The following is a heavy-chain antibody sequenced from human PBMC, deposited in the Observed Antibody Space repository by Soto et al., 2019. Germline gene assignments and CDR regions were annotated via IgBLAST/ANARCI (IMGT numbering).Heavy chain of an antibody. V-gene: IGHV3-23*01. Sequence: GGSLRLSCAASGFTFSSYAMSWVRQAPGKGLEWVSAISGSGGSTYYADSVKGRFTIPRDNSKNTLYLQMNSLRAEDTAVYYCAKVRIVVMVAATPGYFDYWGQGTLVTVSS. CDR1: GFTFSSYA. CDR3: AKVRIVVMVAATPGYFDY. D-gene: IGHD2-15*01. CDR2: ISGSGGST. J-gene: IGHJ4*02.